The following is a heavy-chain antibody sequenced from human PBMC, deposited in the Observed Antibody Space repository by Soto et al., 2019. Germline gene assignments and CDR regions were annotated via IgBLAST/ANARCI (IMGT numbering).Heavy chain of an antibody. CDR1: GFTFSSND. CDR3: AKDKAAANYYYGMDV. V-gene: IGHV3-30*18. CDR2: ISYDGSNK. D-gene: IGHD6-13*01. J-gene: IGHJ6*02. Sequence: GGSLRLSCAACGFTFSSNDMNWVRQAPGKGLEWVAVISYDGSNKYYADSVKGRFTISRDNSKNTLYLQMNSLRAEDTAVYYCAKDKAAANYYYGMDVWGQGTTVTV.